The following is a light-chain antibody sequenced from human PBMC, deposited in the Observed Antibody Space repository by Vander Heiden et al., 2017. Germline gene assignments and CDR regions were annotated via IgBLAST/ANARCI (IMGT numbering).Light chain of an antibody. V-gene: IGKV1-9*01. J-gene: IGKJ4*01. CDR3: QQRNSYLPIT. Sequence: DIQLTQSPSSLSASVGDRVTITCRASQGIRSYLAWYKQKPGKAPKLLIYAASTLQSGVPSRFSGSGSVREFTLTIRSLQPEDFATYYCQQRNSYLPITFGGGTKVEIK. CDR2: AAS. CDR1: QGIRSY.